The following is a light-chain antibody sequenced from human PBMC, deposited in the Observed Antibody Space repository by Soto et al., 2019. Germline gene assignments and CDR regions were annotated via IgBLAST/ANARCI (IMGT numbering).Light chain of an antibody. CDR1: SSDVGGYNY. Sequence: QSALTQPASVSGSPGQSITISCTGTSSDVGGYNYFSWYQQHPGKAPKLMIYEVSNRPSGVSNRFSGSKSGNTAALTISGLQAEDEDDYYCSSYTSSSTVFGGGTKLTVL. CDR2: EVS. V-gene: IGLV2-14*01. CDR3: SSYTSSSTV. J-gene: IGLJ2*01.